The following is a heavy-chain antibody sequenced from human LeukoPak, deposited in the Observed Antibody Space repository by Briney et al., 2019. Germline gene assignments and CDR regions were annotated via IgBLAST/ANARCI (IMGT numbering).Heavy chain of an antibody. CDR1: GYTFTSYG. D-gene: IGHD3-22*01. CDR2: INPNTGRT. V-gene: IGHV1-2*02. J-gene: IGHJ4*02. CDR3: ARGTYYDSSGYSGVRLFDY. Sequence: GASVKVSCKASGYTFTSYGINWVRQAPGQGLEWMGWINPNTGRTNYAQNFQGRVTMTSDTSISTAYMELNSLRSDDTAVYYCARGTYYDSSGYSGVRLFDYWGQGTLVTVSS.